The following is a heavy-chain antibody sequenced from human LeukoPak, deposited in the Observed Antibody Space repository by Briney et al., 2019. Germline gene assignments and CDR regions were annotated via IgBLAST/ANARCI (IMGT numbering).Heavy chain of an antibody. Sequence: PSETLSLTCTVSGVSISSSSYYWGWIRQPPGKGLEWIGSIYYSGSTYYNPSLKSRVTISVDTSKNQFSLKLSSVTAADTAVYYCARTIVGATIGEFDYWGQGTLVTVSS. CDR1: GVSISSSSYY. D-gene: IGHD1-26*01. V-gene: IGHV4-39*01. J-gene: IGHJ4*02. CDR2: IYYSGST. CDR3: ARTIVGATIGEFDY.